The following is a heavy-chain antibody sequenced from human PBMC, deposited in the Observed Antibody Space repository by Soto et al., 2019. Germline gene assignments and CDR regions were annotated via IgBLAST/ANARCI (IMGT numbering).Heavy chain of an antibody. CDR3: ARVSSTLNYYFDY. J-gene: IGHJ4*02. CDR2: IYYSGST. Sequence: TLSLTCTVSGGSISSGDYYWSWIRQPPGKGLEWIGYIYYSGSTYYNPSLKSRVTISVDTSKNQFSLKLSSVTAADTAVYYCARVSSTLNYYFDYWGQGTLVTVSS. V-gene: IGHV4-30-4*01. CDR1: GGSISSGDYY.